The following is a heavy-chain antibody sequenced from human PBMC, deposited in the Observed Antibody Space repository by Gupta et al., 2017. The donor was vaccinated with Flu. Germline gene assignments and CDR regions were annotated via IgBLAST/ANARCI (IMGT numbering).Heavy chain of an antibody. CDR2: VFHSGTN. V-gene: IGHV4-4*02. D-gene: IGHD1-1*01. CDR3: GSGRDLSQDNGVDV. CDR1: RDSATSVSW. J-gene: IGHJ6*02. Sequence: VQLQESGPVLLKPSGTLSLTCAVFRDSATSVSWWTWVRQRPGKGLEWIGEVFHSGTNKYNQTLKSRIAVSVDKSKNQFTLRLKVNSVTAADTAVYYCGSGRDLSQDNGVDVWGQGTTVTVSS.